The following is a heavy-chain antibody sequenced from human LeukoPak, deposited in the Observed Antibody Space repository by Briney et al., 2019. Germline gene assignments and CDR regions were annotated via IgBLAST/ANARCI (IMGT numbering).Heavy chain of an antibody. V-gene: IGHV1-69*06. D-gene: IGHD6-19*01. CDR1: GGTFSSYA. CDR3: ARDIAVAGTDAFDI. J-gene: IGHJ3*02. CDR2: IIPIFGTA. Sequence: EASVKVSCKASGGTFSSYAISWVRQAPGQGLEWMGGIIPIFGTANYAQKFQGRVTITADKSTSTAYMELSSLRSEDTAVYYCARDIAVAGTDAFDIWGQGTMVTVFS.